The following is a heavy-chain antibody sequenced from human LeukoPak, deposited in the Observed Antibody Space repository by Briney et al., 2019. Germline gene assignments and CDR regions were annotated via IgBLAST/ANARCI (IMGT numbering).Heavy chain of an antibody. Sequence: GGSLRLSCAASGFTFDDYAMHWVRQAPGKGLEWVSGISWKSGSIGCADSVKGRFTISRDNAKNSLYLQMNSLRAEDTALYYCAKGLWVQLENSLDSWGPGTPVTVSS. D-gene: IGHD1-1*01. CDR3: AKGLWVQLENSLDS. J-gene: IGHJ4*02. V-gene: IGHV3-9*01. CDR2: ISWKSGSI. CDR1: GFTFDDYA.